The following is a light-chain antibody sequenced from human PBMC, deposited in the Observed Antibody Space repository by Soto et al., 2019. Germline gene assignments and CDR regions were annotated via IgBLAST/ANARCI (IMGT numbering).Light chain of an antibody. CDR3: GTWDSSLSAGV. J-gene: IGLJ1*01. V-gene: IGLV1-51*01. CDR2: DNT. CDR1: YSNIETNY. Sequence: QSVLAQPPSISATPGQKVTISCSGSYSNIETNYVSWYQQLPGTAPKLLIYDNTERPSGIPDRFSSSKSGSSATLGITGLQTGDEADYYCGTWDSSLSAGVFGTGTKVTVL.